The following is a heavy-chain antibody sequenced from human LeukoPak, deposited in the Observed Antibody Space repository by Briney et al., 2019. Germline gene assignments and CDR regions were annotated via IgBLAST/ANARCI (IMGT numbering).Heavy chain of an antibody. J-gene: IGHJ1*01. Sequence: ASVTVSCKASGYTFTGYYMHWVRQAPGQGLEWVGRINPNSGGTNYAQKFQGRVTMTRDTSISTAYMELSRLRSDDTAVYYCARGYRIVGAIEYFQHWGQGTLVTVSS. CDR1: GYTFTGYY. CDR2: INPNSGGT. CDR3: ARGYRIVGAIEYFQH. D-gene: IGHD1-26*01. V-gene: IGHV1-2*06.